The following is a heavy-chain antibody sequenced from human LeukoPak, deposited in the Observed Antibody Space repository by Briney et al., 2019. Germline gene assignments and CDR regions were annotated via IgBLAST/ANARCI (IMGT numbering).Heavy chain of an antibody. V-gene: IGHV3-9*03. J-gene: IGHJ4*02. D-gene: IGHD3-22*01. CDR1: GFTFDDYA. Sequence: GGSLRLSCAASGFTFDDYAMHWVRQAPGKGLEWVSGISWNSGSIGYADSVKGRFTISRDNTKNSLYLQMNSLRAEDMALYYCAKEVYYYDSSGYRSFDYWGQGTLVTVSS. CDR3: AKEVYYYDSSGYRSFDY. CDR2: ISWNSGSI.